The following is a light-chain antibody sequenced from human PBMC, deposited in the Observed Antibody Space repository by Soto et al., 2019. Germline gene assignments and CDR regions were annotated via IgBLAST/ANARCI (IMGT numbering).Light chain of an antibody. Sequence: EIVLTQSPGTLSLSPGERATLSCRSSHSVTSNYLAWYQQKPVQAPRLLIYDVSSRATGIPDRFSGSGSGTDFTLTISILEPVDFAVYYGQQYGISPTCDKGTKVEIK. CDR1: HSVTSNY. J-gene: IGKJ1*01. CDR2: DVS. V-gene: IGKV3-20*01. CDR3: QQYGISPT.